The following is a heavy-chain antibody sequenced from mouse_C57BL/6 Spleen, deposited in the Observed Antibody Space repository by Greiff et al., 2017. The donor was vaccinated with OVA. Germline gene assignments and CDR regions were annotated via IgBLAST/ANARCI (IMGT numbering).Heavy chain of an antibody. CDR2: IHPNSGST. J-gene: IGHJ3*01. CDR1: GYTFTSYW. CDR3: AREDMSNSPWFAD. D-gene: IGHD2-5*01. Sequence: QVQLQQPGAELVKPGASVKLSCKASGYTFTSYWMHWVKQRPGQGLEWIGMIHPNSGSTNYNEKFKSKATLTVDKSSSTAYMQLSSLTSEDSAVYYCAREDMSNSPWFADWGQGTLVTVSA. V-gene: IGHV1-64*01.